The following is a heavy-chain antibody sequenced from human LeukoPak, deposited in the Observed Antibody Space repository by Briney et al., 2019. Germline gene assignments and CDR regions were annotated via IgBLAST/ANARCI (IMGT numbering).Heavy chain of an antibody. J-gene: IGHJ6*02. CDR1: GYTFTTYD. Sequence: ASVKVSCKASGYTFTTYDTNWVRQATGQGLEWMGWMNPNSGNTGYAQKFQGRITMTRNTSTSTAYLELSSLRTEDTAMYYCARGGSSLYYNYYYAMDVWGQGTTVTVSS. CDR3: ARGGSSLYYNYYYAMDV. V-gene: IGHV1-8*01. CDR2: MNPNSGNT. D-gene: IGHD3-10*01.